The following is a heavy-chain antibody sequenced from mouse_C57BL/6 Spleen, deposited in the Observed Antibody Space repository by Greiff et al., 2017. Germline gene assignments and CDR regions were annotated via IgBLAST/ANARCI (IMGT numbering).Heavy chain of an antibody. V-gene: IGHV1-63*01. J-gene: IGHJ2*01. CDR1: GYTFTNYW. CDR2: IYPGGGYT. CDR3: ARSLYYDYDERGYFDY. Sequence: QVQLQQSGAELVRPGTSVKMSCKASGYTFTNYWIGWAKQRPGHGLEWIGDIYPGGGYTNYNEKFKGKATLTADKSSSTAYMQFSSLTSEDSAIYYCARSLYYDYDERGYFDYWGQGTTLPVSS. D-gene: IGHD2-4*01.